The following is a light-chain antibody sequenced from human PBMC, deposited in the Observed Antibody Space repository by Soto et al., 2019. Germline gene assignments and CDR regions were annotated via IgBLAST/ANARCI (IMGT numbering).Light chain of an antibody. Sequence: DIQMTQSPSSLSASVGDRVTITCRASRSISSYLNWYQQKPGKAPKLLIYAASSLQSWVPSRFSGSGSGTDLTLTMISLQPEDFGTYYCQQSYSTPPTFGQGTKLQIK. V-gene: IGKV1-39*01. CDR1: RSISSY. CDR2: AAS. CDR3: QQSYSTPPT. J-gene: IGKJ2*01.